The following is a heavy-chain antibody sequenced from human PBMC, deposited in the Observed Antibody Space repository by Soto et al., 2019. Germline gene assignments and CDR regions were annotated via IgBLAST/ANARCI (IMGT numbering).Heavy chain of an antibody. D-gene: IGHD3-3*01. CDR3: ARHGSRFGVVTNFYFGLDV. CDR1: GYKFVSYW. J-gene: IGHJ6*02. CDR2: IFPGNSDT. V-gene: IGHV5-51*01. Sequence: PGESLKISCRASGYKFVSYWIGWVRQTPGKGLEWMGIIFPGNSDTRYTPSFQGQVTISADQSTTTAYLQWSSLKASDSAIYYWARHGSRFGVVTNFYFGLDVWGQGTTVTVSS.